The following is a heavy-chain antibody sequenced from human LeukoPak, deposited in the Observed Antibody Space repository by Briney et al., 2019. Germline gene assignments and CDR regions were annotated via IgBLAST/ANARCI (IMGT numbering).Heavy chain of an antibody. CDR1: GGSFTDYY. Sequence: SETLSLTCTVSGGSFTDYYWSWIRQPPGKGLEWIAYIYYSGNTNYNPSLKSRVTISVDTSKNQFSLTLSSVTAADTAVYYCARLSHPADSSWFFDYWGQGTLVTVSS. V-gene: IGHV4-59*08. CDR3: ARLSHPADSSWFFDY. J-gene: IGHJ4*02. CDR2: IYYSGNT. D-gene: IGHD6-13*01.